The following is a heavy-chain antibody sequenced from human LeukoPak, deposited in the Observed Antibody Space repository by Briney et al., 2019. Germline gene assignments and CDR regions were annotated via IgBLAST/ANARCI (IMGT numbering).Heavy chain of an antibody. CDR2: INQDGSEK. D-gene: IGHD6-6*01. J-gene: IGHJ4*02. V-gene: IGHV3-7*01. Sequence: GGSLRLSCTASGFTFNSYWMSWVRQAPGKGLEWVANINQDGSEKYYVDSVKGRFTISRDNAKNSLFLQMNSLRAEDTAVYYCVRDVGYEYSSSSPPGYWGQGTLVTVSS. CDR1: GFTFNSYW. CDR3: VRDVGYEYSSSSPPGY.